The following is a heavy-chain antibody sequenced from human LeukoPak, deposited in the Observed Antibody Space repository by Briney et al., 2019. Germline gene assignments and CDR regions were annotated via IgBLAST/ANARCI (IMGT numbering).Heavy chain of an antibody. D-gene: IGHD2-2*02. Sequence: ASVKVSCKASGYTFTGYYMHWVRQAPGQGLEWMGWINPNSGGTNYAQKFQGRVTMTRDTSISTAYMELSRLRSDDTAVYYCARVSGYCSSTSCYTKYTFYYWGQGTLVTVSS. CDR2: INPNSGGT. V-gene: IGHV1-2*02. CDR1: GYTFTGYY. J-gene: IGHJ4*02. CDR3: ARVSGYCSSTSCYTKYTFYY.